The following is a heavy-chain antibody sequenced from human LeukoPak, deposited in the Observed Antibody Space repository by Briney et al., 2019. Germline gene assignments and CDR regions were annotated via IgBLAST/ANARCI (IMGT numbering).Heavy chain of an antibody. J-gene: IGHJ4*02. CDR1: GFTFSDYY. V-gene: IGHV3-11*01. CDR2: ICDSGRTI. CDR3: ARDRLGDYDHSGYYDK. D-gene: IGHD3-22*01. Sequence: GGSLRLSCAASGFTFSDYYMSWIRQAPGKGLEWVSYICDSGRTIYYADSVKGRFTISRDKAKNSVYLQMNNLGAEDTAVYYCARDRLGDYDHSGYYDKWGQGTLVTVSS.